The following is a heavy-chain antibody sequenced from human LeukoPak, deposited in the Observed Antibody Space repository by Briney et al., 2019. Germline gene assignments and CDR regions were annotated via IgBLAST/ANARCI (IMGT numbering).Heavy chain of an antibody. CDR2: LYSGGDT. CDR1: GFTVRSNY. V-gene: IGHV3-66*01. J-gene: IGHJ6*02. D-gene: IGHD3-22*01. Sequence: GGSLRLSCAASGFTVRSNYMTWVRQAPGKGLEWVSVLYSGGDTDYADSVKGRFTISRDNSKNTLFLQMNSLRAEDTAVYFCARDRSSWNSAYHGMDVWGQGTTVTVSS. CDR3: ARDRSSWNSAYHGMDV.